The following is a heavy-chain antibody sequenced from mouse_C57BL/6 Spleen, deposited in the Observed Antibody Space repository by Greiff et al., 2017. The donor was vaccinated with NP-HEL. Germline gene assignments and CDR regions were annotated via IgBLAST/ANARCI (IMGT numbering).Heavy chain of an antibody. J-gene: IGHJ1*03. Sequence: VMLVESEGGLVQPGSSMKLSCTASGFTFSDYYMAWVRQVPEKGLEWVANINYDGSSTYYLDSLKSRFIISRDNAKNILYLQMSSLKSEDTATYYCAREGYYYGSSYDWYFDVWGTGTTVTVSS. CDR1: GFTFSDYY. V-gene: IGHV5-16*01. CDR2: INYDGSST. D-gene: IGHD1-1*01. CDR3: AREGYYYGSSYDWYFDV.